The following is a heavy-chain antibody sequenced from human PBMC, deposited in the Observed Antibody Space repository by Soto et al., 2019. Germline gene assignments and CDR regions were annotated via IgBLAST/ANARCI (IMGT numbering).Heavy chain of an antibody. D-gene: IGHD3-3*01. Sequence: RASLKVSCKASGGTFSSYGISWVRQAPGQGLEWMGWISAYNGNTNYAQKLQGRVTMTTDTSTSTAYMELRSLRSDDTAVYYCARVKTSGYHTWFDPWGKGTLVTIS. J-gene: IGHJ5*02. CDR2: ISAYNGNT. CDR1: GGTFSSYG. CDR3: ARVKTSGYHTWFDP. V-gene: IGHV1-18*01.